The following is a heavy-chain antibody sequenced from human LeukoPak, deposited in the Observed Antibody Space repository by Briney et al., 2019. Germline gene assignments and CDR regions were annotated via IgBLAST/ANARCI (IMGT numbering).Heavy chain of an antibody. J-gene: IGHJ6*03. CDR1: GGSISSSSYY. D-gene: IGHD6-6*01. CDR3: ARDRSVGAARPRVYYMDV. CDR2: IYYSGST. Sequence: SETLSLTCTVSGGSISSSSYYWGWIRQPPGKGLEWIGSIYYSGSTYYNPSLKSRVTMSVDTSKNQFSLKLSSVTAADTAVYYCARDRSVGAARPRVYYMDVWGKGTTVTVSS. V-gene: IGHV4-39*07.